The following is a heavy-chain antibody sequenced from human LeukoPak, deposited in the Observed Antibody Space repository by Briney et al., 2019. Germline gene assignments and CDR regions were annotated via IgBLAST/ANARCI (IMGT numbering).Heavy chain of an antibody. V-gene: IGHV4-34*01. CDR3: ARFTSGYYGYFDY. D-gene: IGHD3-22*01. J-gene: IGHJ4*02. CDR2: INHSGST. CDR1: GGSFSGYY. Sequence: SETLSLTCAVYGGSFSGYYWSWIRQPPGKGLEWIGEINHSGSTNYNPSLKSRVTISVDTSKNQFSLKLSSVTAADTAVYYCARFTSGYYGYFDYWGQGTLVTVSS.